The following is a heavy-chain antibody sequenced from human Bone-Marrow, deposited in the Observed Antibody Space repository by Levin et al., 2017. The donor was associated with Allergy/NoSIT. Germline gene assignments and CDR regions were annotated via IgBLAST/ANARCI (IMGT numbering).Heavy chain of an antibody. CDR1: GGSISPSY. J-gene: IGHJ4*02. D-gene: IGHD3-22*01. CDR3: ARVSYYETSGYYYRGWYYFDS. V-gene: IGHV4-59*01. CDR2: MYYSGSSGST. Sequence: SCTVSGGSISPSYWSWIRQPPGKGLEWIGYMYYSGSSGSTNNNPSLKSRVTISVDTSKNQFSLKLNSVTAADTAVYFCARVSYYETSGYYYRGWYYFDSCGQGTLVTVSS.